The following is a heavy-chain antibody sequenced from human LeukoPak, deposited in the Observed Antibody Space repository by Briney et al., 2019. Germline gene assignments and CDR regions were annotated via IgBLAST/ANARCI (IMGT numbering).Heavy chain of an antibody. J-gene: IGHJ4*02. V-gene: IGHV3-30*03. D-gene: IGHD3-10*01. Sequence: GRSLRLSCVASGFIFRNYGMHWVRQAPGKGLDWVAVISYDGTDKYYADSVKGRFTISRDNSKNTLYLQMNSLRAEDTAVYYCARDIGSGSHDWGQGTLVTVSS. CDR1: GFIFRNYG. CDR3: ARDIGSGSHD. CDR2: ISYDGTDK.